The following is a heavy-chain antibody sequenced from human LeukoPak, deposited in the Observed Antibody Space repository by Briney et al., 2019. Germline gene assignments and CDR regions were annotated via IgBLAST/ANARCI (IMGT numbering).Heavy chain of an antibody. D-gene: IGHD3-10*01. CDR3: ARGRSITILRGVAISDGFDI. CDR2: IATSSDYI. Sequence: GGSLRLSCAASGFTFSTYSMNWVRQAPGKGLEWVSSIATSSDYIYYAGSLKGRFTISRDNAKNSLYLHMNSLRPDDTAVYYCARGRSITILRGVAISDGFDIWGQGTKVTVS. V-gene: IGHV3-21*06. J-gene: IGHJ3*02. CDR1: GFTFSTYS.